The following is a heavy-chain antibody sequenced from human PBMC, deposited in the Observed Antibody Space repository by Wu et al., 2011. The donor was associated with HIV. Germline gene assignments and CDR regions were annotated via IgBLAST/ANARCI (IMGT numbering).Heavy chain of an antibody. V-gene: IGHV4-59*02. Sequence: TCTVSGASVNPYYWTWIRQSQEGTGVDWIYLLQREHQLQPSLKSRVTISLDMSKNHFSLKLRSATAADTAVYYCARADLDGVYDPYYFYGMDVWGQGTTVTVSS. J-gene: IGHJ6*02. D-gene: IGHD2-8*01. CDR3: ARADLDGVYDPYYFYGMDV. CDR2: LLQREH. CDR1: GASVNPYY.